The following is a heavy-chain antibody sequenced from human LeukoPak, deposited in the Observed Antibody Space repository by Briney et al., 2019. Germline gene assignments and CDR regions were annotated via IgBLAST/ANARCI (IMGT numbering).Heavy chain of an antibody. D-gene: IGHD4-17*01. J-gene: IGHJ4*02. CDR2: ISGSGGGT. V-gene: IGHV3-23*01. CDR1: GFTFSSHG. CDR3: AKSATTVTSNFDY. Sequence: AGGSLRLSCAASGFTFSSHGMSWVRQAPGKGLEWVSGISGSGGGTFYADSVRGRFTISRDNSKNTVYLQMNSLRAEDTAVYYCAKSATTVTSNFDYWGQGTLVTVSS.